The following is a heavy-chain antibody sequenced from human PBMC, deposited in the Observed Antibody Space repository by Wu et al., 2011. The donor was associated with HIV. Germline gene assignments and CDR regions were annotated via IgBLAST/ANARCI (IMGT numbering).Heavy chain of an antibody. Sequence: QVQLVQSGAEVKKPGSSVKVSCKASGGTLSSYAISWVRQAPGQGLEWMGRIIPVFDMTNHAQKFQGRVTITADTSTNTAYMDLKRLTSNDTAMYFCARDYCANNTCFRHGDVFDVWGQGTMVTVSS. J-gene: IGHJ3*01. CDR1: GGTLSSYA. D-gene: IGHD4/OR15-4a*01. CDR3: ARDYCANNTCFRHGDVFDV. CDR2: IIPVFDMT. V-gene: IGHV1-69*04.